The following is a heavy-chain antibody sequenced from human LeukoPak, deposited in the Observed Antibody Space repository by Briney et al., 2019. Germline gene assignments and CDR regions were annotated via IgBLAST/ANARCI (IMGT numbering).Heavy chain of an antibody. CDR2: ISKDGSDK. CDR3: ASDYWRNYDY. CDR1: GFTFSSYA. V-gene: IGHV3-30-3*01. D-gene: IGHD1-7*01. J-gene: IGHJ4*02. Sequence: GGSLRLSCAASGFTFSSYAMSWVRQAPGKGLEWVAVISKDGSDKYYPGSVRGRFTISRDNSKNTVYLQMDSLRAEDTAIYYCASDYWRNYDYWGQGPLVTVSS.